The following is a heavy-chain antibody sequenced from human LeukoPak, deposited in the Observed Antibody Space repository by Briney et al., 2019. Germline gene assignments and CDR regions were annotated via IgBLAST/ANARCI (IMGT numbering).Heavy chain of an antibody. CDR1: GFTFSSYS. CDR2: ISSSSSYI. CDR3: AKDWSRYCSSTSCYRSDAFDI. Sequence: PGGSLRLSCAASGFTFSSYSMNWVRQAPGKGLEWVSSISSSSSYIYYADSVKGRFTISRDNAKNSLYLQMNSLRAEDTAVYYCAKDWSRYCSSTSCYRSDAFDIWGQGTMVTVSS. D-gene: IGHD2-2*01. V-gene: IGHV3-21*01. J-gene: IGHJ3*02.